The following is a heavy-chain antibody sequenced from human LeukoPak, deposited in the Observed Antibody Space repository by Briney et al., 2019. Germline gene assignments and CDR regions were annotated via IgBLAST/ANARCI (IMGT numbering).Heavy chain of an antibody. Sequence: PSETLSLTCAVYGGSFSGYYWSWIRQPPGKGLEWIGEINHSGSTNYNPSLKSRVTISVDTSKNQFSLKLSSVTAADTAVYYCARDIKANNWFDPWGQGTLVTVSS. CDR3: ARDIKANNWFDP. CDR1: GGSFSGYY. J-gene: IGHJ5*02. V-gene: IGHV4-34*01. CDR2: INHSGST.